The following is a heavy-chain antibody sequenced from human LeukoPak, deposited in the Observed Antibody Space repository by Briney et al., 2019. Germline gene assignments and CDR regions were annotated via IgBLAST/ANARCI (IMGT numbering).Heavy chain of an antibody. CDR2: INHSGST. D-gene: IGHD1-7*01. J-gene: IGHJ4*02. CDR1: GGSFSGYY. V-gene: IGHV4-34*01. Sequence: SETLSLTCAVYGGSFSGYYWSWIRQPPGKGLEWIGEINHSGSTNYNPSLKSRVTISVDTSKNQFSLKLSSVTAADTAVYYCARLELRSRSDYWGQGTLVTVSS. CDR3: ARLELRSRSDY.